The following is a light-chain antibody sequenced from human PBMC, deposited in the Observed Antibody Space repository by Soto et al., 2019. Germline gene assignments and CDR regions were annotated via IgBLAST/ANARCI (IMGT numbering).Light chain of an antibody. CDR2: EVS. Sequence: QSALTQPASVSGSPGQSITISCTGTSSDVGVYNYVSWYQQHPGKAPKLMISEVSNRPSGVSNRFSGSKSGNTASLTISGLQAEDEADYYCSSYTSSSNWVFGGGTQLTVL. V-gene: IGLV2-14*01. CDR3: SSYTSSSNWV. CDR1: SSDVGVYNY. J-gene: IGLJ3*02.